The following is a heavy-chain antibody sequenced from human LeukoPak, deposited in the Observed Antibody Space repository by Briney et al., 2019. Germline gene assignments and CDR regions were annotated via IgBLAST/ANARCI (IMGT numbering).Heavy chain of an antibody. D-gene: IGHD3-10*01. J-gene: IGHJ4*02. CDR2: ISVSGGST. V-gene: IGHV3-23*01. CDR3: AIVGDSRDY. Sequence: GGCLRLSCAASGFTFSSYAMSWVRQAPGKGLEWVSAISVSGGSTYYADSVKGRFTISRDNSKNTLYLQMNSLRAEDTAVYYCAIVGDSRDYWGQGTLVTVSS. CDR1: GFTFSSYA.